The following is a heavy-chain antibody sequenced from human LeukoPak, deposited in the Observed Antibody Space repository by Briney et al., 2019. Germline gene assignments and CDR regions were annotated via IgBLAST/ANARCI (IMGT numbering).Heavy chain of an antibody. CDR2: INHSGST. D-gene: IGHD3-22*01. J-gene: IGHJ4*02. Sequence: TSETLSLTCAVYGGSFSGYYWSWIRQPPGKGLEWIGEINHSGSTNYNPSLKSRVTISVDTSKNQFSLKLSSVTAADTAVYYCARDSGYYYDSSGYYFDWGQGTLVTVSS. V-gene: IGHV4-34*01. CDR3: ARDSGYYYDSSGYYFD. CDR1: GGSFSGYY.